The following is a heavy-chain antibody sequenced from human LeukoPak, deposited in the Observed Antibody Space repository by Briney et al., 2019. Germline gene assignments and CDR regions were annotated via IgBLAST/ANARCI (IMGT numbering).Heavy chain of an antibody. Sequence: GGSLRLSCAASGFTFRDFSMHWVRQAPGKGLEWLSLISGDADTTHYADSVKGRFTISRDNSKNSLYLQMNSLRTEDTALYYCAKDIELVRSLLGGDDYWGQGTLVTVSS. CDR1: GFTFRDFS. CDR2: ISGDADTT. J-gene: IGHJ4*02. V-gene: IGHV3-43*02. D-gene: IGHD3-16*01. CDR3: AKDIELVRSLLGGDDY.